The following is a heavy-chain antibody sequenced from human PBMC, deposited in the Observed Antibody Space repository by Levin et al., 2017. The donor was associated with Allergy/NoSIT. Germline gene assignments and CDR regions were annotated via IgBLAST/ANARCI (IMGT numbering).Heavy chain of an antibody. CDR2: IYYDNED. CDR3: AHKPRASTHCDS. Sequence: SGPTLVKHTQTLTLTCSFSGFSLTTTGVGVGWIRQPPGKALEWLALIYYDNEDVYRPPLKTRLSIMKDTSKNQVVLTMTNMGPDDTGTYYCAHKPRASTHCDSRGQGTLVTVSS. J-gene: IGHJ4*02. V-gene: IGHV2-5*02. CDR1: GFSLTTTGVG.